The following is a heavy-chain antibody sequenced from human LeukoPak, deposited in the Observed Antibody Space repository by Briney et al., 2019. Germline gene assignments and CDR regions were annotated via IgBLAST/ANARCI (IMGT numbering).Heavy chain of an antibody. V-gene: IGHV3-23*01. Sequence: GGSLRLSCAASGFTFSSYAMSWVRQAPGKGLEWVSAISGSGGSTYYADSVKGRFTISRDNSKNTLYLQMNSLRAEDTAVYYCAKDRSSSWYPYYFDYRGQGTLVTVSS. J-gene: IGHJ4*02. CDR3: AKDRSSSWYPYYFDY. CDR2: ISGSGGST. D-gene: IGHD6-13*01. CDR1: GFTFSSYA.